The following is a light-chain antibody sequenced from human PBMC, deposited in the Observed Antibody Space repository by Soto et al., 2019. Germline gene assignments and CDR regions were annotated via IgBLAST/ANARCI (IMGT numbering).Light chain of an antibody. V-gene: IGKV3-20*01. Sequence: EIVLTQSPCTLSLSPGERATLSCRSSHSVSSRYLAWYQPKPGQAPRLLIYVASSMATGLPDRFSGSGFWTAFTLTISRLETEDFAVYYCQQYGSAPLTVGVGTKVESK. CDR2: VAS. CDR3: QQYGSAPLT. J-gene: IGKJ4*01. CDR1: HSVSSRY.